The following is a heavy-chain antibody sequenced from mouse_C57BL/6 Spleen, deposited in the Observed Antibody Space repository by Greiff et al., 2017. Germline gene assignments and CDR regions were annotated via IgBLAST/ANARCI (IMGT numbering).Heavy chain of an antibody. J-gene: IGHJ3*01. V-gene: IGHV2-6*01. D-gene: IGHD2-5*01. Sequence: VKLMESGPGLVAPSQSLSITCTVSGFSLTRYGVDWVRQSPGTGLEWLGVIWGVGSTNYNSALKSRLSISKDNSKSQVFLKMNSLQTDDTAMYYCASAYYSKATWFAYWGQGTLVTVSA. CDR1: GFSLTRYG. CDR3: ASAYYSKATWFAY. CDR2: IWGVGST.